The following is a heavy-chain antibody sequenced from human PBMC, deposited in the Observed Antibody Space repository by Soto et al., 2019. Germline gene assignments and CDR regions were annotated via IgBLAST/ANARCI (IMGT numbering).Heavy chain of an antibody. CDR2: IYYAGTT. CDR1: GASFSPNY. D-gene: IGHD4-17*01. V-gene: IGHV4-59*01. J-gene: IGHJ5*02. Sequence: PSETLSLTCTVSGASFSPNYWAWIRQPPGKGLEWIGYIYYAGTTRYNPSLESRVNISLDTSKNQFSLRLSSVTAADTAVYYCARDRGDYAVFGWFDPWGQGTLVTVSS. CDR3: ARDRGDYAVFGWFDP.